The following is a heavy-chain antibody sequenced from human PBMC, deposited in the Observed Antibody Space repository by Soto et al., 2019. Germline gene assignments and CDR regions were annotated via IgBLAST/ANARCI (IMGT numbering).Heavy chain of an antibody. J-gene: IGHJ4*02. D-gene: IGHD3-10*01. CDR2: IKSKTDGGTT. CDR3: TTDGTPFWDRGVIIDFDY. CDR1: GFTFSNAW. V-gene: IGHV3-15*07. Sequence: GGSLRLSCAASGFTFSNAWMNWVRQAPGKGLESVGRIKSKTDGGTTDYAAPVKGRFTISRDDSKNTLYLQMNSLKTEDTAVYYCTTDGTPFWDRGVIIDFDYWGQGTLVTVSS.